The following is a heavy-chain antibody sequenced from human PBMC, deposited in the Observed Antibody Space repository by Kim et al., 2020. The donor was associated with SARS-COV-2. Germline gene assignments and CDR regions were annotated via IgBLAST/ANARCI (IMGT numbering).Heavy chain of an antibody. V-gene: IGHV3-23*01. Sequence: ADSAKGGFTISRDNSKNTLYLQMSSLRAGDTAVAYCAKLSHYYYTGMDVWGQGTPVTVSS. CDR3: AKLSHYYYTGMDV. J-gene: IGHJ6*02.